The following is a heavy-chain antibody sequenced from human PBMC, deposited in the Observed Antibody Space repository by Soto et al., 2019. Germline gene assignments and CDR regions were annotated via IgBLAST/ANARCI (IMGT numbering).Heavy chain of an antibody. V-gene: IGHV4-31*03. J-gene: IGHJ4*02. Sequence: QVQLQESGPGLVKPSQTLSLTCTVSGGSISSGGYYWSWNREQPGKGLEWIGYSYYSGSTYCNPSLKSGVTISVDTSKNQFSLKLSSVTAAGTAVYYCARGLVSTLTSGPDYWGQGTLVTVSS. D-gene: IGHD4-17*01. CDR1: GGSISSGGYY. CDR2: SYYSGST. CDR3: ARGLVSTLTSGPDY.